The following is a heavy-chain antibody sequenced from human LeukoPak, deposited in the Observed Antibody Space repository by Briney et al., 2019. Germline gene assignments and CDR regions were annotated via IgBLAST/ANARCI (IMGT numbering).Heavy chain of an antibody. Sequence: SVKVSCKASGGTFSSYAISWVRQAPGQGLEWMGGIIPIFGTANYAQKFQGRVTITTDESTSTAYMELSSLRSGDTAVYYCARAPFPDSSGYYFRFDYWGHGTLVTVSP. CDR2: IIPIFGTA. V-gene: IGHV1-69*05. D-gene: IGHD3-22*01. CDR3: ARAPFPDSSGYYFRFDY. CDR1: GGTFSSYA. J-gene: IGHJ4*01.